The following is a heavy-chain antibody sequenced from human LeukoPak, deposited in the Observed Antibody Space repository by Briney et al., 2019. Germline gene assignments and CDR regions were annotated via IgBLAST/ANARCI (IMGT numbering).Heavy chain of an antibody. J-gene: IGHJ4*02. CDR3: ARGQKYCSGGSCYFDY. CDR2: ISSSSSYI. Sequence: GGSLRLSCAASGFTFSSYSMNWVRQAPGKGLEWVSSISSSSSYIYYADSVKGRFTISRDNAKNSLYLQMNSLRAEDTAVYYCARGQKYCSGGSCYFDYWGQGTLVTVSS. CDR1: GFTFSSYS. D-gene: IGHD2-15*01. V-gene: IGHV3-21*01.